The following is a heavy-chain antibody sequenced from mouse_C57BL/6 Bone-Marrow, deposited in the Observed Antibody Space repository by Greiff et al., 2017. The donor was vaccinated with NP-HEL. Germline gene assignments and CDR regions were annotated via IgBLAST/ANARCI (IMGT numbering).Heavy chain of an antibody. CDR3: ARDYYGSSYYFDY. V-gene: IGHV1-81*01. CDR2: IYPSSGNT. J-gene: IGHJ2*01. D-gene: IGHD1-1*01. CDR1: GYTFTSYG. Sequence: VQLQESGAELARPGASVKLSCKASGYTFTSYGISWVKQRTGQGLEWIGEIYPSSGNTYYNEKFKGKATLTADKSSSTAYMELRSLTSEDSAVYFCARDYYGSSYYFDYWGQGTTLTVSS.